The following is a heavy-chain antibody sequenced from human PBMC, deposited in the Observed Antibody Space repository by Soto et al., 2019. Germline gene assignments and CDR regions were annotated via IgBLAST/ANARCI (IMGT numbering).Heavy chain of an antibody. CDR2: ISYDGSNK. J-gene: IGHJ6*01. V-gene: IGHV3-30*18. Sequence: GGSLRLSCAAPGFTFSSYGMHWVRQAPGKGLEWVAVISYDGSNKYYADSVKGRFTISRDNSKNTLYLQMNSLRAEDTAVYYCGKNSEWLRFYFYVRDFWAQGTT. D-gene: IGHD5-12*01. CDR1: GFTFSSYG. CDR3: GKNSEWLRFYFYVRDF.